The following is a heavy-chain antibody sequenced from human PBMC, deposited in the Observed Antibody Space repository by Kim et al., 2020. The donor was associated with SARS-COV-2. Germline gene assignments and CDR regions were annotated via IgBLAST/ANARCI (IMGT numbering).Heavy chain of an antibody. CDR1: GGSISSYY. D-gene: IGHD1-26*01. CDR2: VYDSGST. CDR3: AGLHSTYYYFDY. V-gene: IGHV4-59*03. Sequence: SETLSLTCTVSGGSISSYYWSWIRQPPGKGLEWIGYVYDSGSTNYNPALKRRVTISADTSTNQFSLKVRSLTAADTAVYYCAGLHSTYYYFDYWGQGTLVTVSS. J-gene: IGHJ4*02.